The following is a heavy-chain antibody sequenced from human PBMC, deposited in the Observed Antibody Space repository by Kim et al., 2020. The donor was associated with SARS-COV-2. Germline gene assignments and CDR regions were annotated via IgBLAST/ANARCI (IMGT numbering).Heavy chain of an antibody. J-gene: IGHJ6*02. V-gene: IGHV4-61*01. D-gene: IGHD6-13*01. Sequence: SETLSLTCTVSGGSVSSGSYYWSWIRQPPGKGLEWIGYIYYSGSTNYNPSLKSRVTISVDTSKNQFSLKLSSVTAADTAVYYCARDPVSIAAAGTFYYYYGMDVWGQGTTVTVSS. CDR1: GGSVSSGSYY. CDR3: ARDPVSIAAAGTFYYYYGMDV. CDR2: IYYSGST.